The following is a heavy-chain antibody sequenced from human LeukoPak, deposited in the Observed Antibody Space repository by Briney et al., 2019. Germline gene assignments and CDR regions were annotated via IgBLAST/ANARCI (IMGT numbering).Heavy chain of an antibody. Sequence: PGGSLRLSCAVSGWTFDDYGMSWVRQAPGKGLEWVSGINWDGASTGYGDSVQGRFIISRDNAENALYLQMNGLRAEDTAVYYCARDLSASWYSLAYWGRGNPVTVSS. V-gene: IGHV3-20*04. CDR3: ARDLSASWYSLAY. CDR1: GWTFDDYG. CDR2: INWDGAST. D-gene: IGHD6-13*01. J-gene: IGHJ4*02.